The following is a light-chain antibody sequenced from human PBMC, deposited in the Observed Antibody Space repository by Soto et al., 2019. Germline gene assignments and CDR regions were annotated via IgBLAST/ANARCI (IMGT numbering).Light chain of an antibody. CDR2: GAS. V-gene: IGKV3-15*01. CDR1: QSVSSN. CDR3: QRYKNFPT. J-gene: IGKJ5*01. Sequence: ERVVTQYPATLSVSPVERATLSCRASQSVSSNLAWYQQKPGQAPRLLIYGASTRATGIPARFSGSGCGTEFTLTFGSLLSEDLAVYSCQRYKNFPTFGQGTRLEIK.